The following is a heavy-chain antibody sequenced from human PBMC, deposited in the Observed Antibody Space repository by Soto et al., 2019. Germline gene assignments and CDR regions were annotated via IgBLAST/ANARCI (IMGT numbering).Heavy chain of an antibody. CDR1: GFTLSSSV. J-gene: IGHJ3*02. V-gene: IGHV3-30*18. CDR3: AKEGHSSRRCGCFNI. D-gene: IGHD2-21*01. Sequence: PGGSLRLSCEASGFTLSSSVMPWVRQAPGRRLEWLSVISVDGRNDLHAGAVKGRFTISSDISKNMVYLQMNDLRPDDTAMYFCAKEGHSSRRCGCFNIWGQGTMVTVSS. CDR2: ISVDGRND.